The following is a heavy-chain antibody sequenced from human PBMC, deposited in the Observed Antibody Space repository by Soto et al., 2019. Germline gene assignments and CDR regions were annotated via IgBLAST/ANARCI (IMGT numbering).Heavy chain of an antibody. CDR2: ISYDGSNK. CDR3: AKDRQWLVLYYFDY. D-gene: IGHD6-19*01. Sequence: GGSLRLSCAASGFTFSSYGMHWVRQAPGKGLEWVAVISYDGSNKYYADSVKGRFTISRDNSKNTPYLQMNSLRAEDTAVYYCAKDRQWLVLYYFDYWGQGTLVTVSS. CDR1: GFTFSSYG. J-gene: IGHJ4*02. V-gene: IGHV3-30*18.